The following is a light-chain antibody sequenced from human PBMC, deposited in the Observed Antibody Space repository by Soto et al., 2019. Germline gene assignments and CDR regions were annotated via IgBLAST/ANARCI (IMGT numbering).Light chain of an antibody. Sequence: DIQMTQSPSSLSASVGDRVTITCRASQTISRYLNWYQQQAGKAPKLLIYSASSLKSGVPSRFSGSGSGTDFTLTINILQLEEFAIYYCQHRNRNPTFGGGTKVEIK. CDR1: QTISRY. CDR3: QHRNRNPT. J-gene: IGKJ4*01. CDR2: SAS. V-gene: IGKV1-39*01.